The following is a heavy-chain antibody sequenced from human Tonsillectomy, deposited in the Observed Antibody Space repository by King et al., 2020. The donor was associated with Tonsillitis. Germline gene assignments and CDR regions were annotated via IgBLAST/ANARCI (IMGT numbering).Heavy chain of an antibody. D-gene: IGHD1-26*01. CDR1: GFTFSTYS. CDR3: AREDSEDFDY. Sequence: VQLVESGGGLVTPGRCLRLSCAASGFTFSTYSINWFRQAPGKGLEWVSSISSGGDYIYYADSLKGRFTISRDNARNSLYLQMNSLRAEDTAVYYCAREDSEDFDYWGQGTLLTVSS. CDR2: ISSGGDYI. V-gene: IGHV3-21*01. J-gene: IGHJ4*02.